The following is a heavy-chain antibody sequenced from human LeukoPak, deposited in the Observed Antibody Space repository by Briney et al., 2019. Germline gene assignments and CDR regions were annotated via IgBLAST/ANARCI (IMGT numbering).Heavy chain of an antibody. J-gene: IGHJ5*02. CDR3: AKRQGPNSGSYDYFDP. CDR2: IHSSGYT. V-gene: IGHV4-4*09. CDR1: GGSISSYY. Sequence: SETLSLTCTVSGGSISSYYWSWIQQPPGQGLEWIAYIHSSGYTNYNPSLKSRVTISVDTSKNQLSLKVTSVTAADTAVYYCAKRQGPNSGSYDYFDPWGQGTLVTVSS. D-gene: IGHD1-26*01.